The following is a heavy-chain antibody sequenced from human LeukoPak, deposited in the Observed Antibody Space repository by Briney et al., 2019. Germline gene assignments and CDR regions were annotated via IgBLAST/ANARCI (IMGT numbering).Heavy chain of an antibody. CDR1: GGSISSGDYY. V-gene: IGHV4-61*08. J-gene: IGHJ6*03. CDR2: IYYSGST. D-gene: IGHD1-26*01. Sequence: SETLSLTCTVSGGSISSGDYYWSWIRQPPGKGLEWIVYIYYSGSTKYNPSLKSRVTTSIDTSKNQFSLKLSSVTAADTAMYYCAGVVGGSYSMDVWGQGTTVTVSS. CDR3: AGVVGGSYSMDV.